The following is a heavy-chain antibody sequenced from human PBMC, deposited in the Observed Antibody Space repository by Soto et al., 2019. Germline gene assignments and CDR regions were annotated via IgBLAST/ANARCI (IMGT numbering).Heavy chain of an antibody. CDR2: ISSSSSYI. J-gene: IGHJ6*02. Sequence: GGSLRLSCAASGFTFSSYSVNWVRQAPGKGLEWVSSISSSSSYIYYADSVKGRFTISRDNAKNSLYLQMNSLRAEDTAVYYCARDLARRSSGYYGMDVWGQGTTVTVSS. V-gene: IGHV3-21*01. CDR3: ARDLARRSSGYYGMDV. CDR1: GFTFSSYS. D-gene: IGHD6-6*01.